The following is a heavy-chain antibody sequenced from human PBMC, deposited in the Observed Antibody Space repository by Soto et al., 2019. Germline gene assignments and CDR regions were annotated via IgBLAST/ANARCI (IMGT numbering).Heavy chain of an antibody. J-gene: IGHJ4*02. CDR3: ASLDYYDSSGPIKGFDY. CDR2: ISYDGSNK. CDR1: GFTFSSYA. D-gene: IGHD3-22*01. V-gene: IGHV3-30-3*01. Sequence: PGGSLRLSCAASGFTFSSYAMHWVRQAPGKGLERVAVISYDGSNKYYADSVKGRFTISRDNSKNTLYLQMNSLRAEDTAVYYCASLDYYDSSGPIKGFDYWGQGTLVTVSS.